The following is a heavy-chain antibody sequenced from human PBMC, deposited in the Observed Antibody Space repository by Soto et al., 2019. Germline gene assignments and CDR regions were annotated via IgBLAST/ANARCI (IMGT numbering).Heavy chain of an antibody. V-gene: IGHV3-23*01. J-gene: IGHJ3*01. CDR1: PITVYNYAA. CDR2: ISGRADQK. CDR3: AKRLGNDVFDV. Sequence: EVQLLESGGGLGQPGGSLRLSCVASPITVYNYAAMSWVRQAPGKGLEWVSTISGRADQKYYADSVKGRFTISRDNSKNKLYLQMNSLRVEDTAVYYCAKRLGNDVFDVWGQGTMVTVSS. D-gene: IGHD7-27*01.